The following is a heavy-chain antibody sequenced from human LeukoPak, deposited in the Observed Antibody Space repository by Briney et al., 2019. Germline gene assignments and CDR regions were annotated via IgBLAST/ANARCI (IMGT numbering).Heavy chain of an antibody. J-gene: IGHJ4*02. CDR1: GFTFSSYG. D-gene: IGHD3-22*01. CDR3: AKVRLYYDSSGYYYAGGYFDY. CDR2: IWYDGSNK. Sequence: GRSLRLSCAASGFTFSSYGMHWVRQAPGKGLEWVAVIWYDGSNKYYADSVKGRFTISRDNSKNTLYLQMNSLRAEDTAVYYCAKVRLYYDSSGYYYAGGYFDYWGQGTLVTVSS. V-gene: IGHV3-33*06.